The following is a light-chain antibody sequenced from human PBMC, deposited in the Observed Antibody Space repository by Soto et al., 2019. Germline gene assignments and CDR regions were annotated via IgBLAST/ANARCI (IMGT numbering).Light chain of an antibody. V-gene: IGLV2-14*01. J-gene: IGLJ1*01. CDR1: SSDVGAYNY. CDR3: SSYTGSSTNV. Sequence: QSALTQPASVSGSPGQSITISCTGTSSDVGAYNYVSWYQQHPGKAPQLMIYDVSNRPSGVSNRFSGSKSGNTASLTISGLQAEDEADYYCSSYTGSSTNVFGTGTKVTVL. CDR2: DVS.